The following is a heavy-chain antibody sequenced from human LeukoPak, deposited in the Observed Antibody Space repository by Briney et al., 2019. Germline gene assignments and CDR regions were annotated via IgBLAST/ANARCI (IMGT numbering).Heavy chain of an antibody. Sequence: GGSLRLSCAASGFTFSSYAMHWVRQAPGKGLEWVAVISYDGSNKYYADSVKGRFTISRDNSKNTLYLQMNSLRAEDTAVYYCARDLTGYYFDYWGQGTLVTGSS. CDR2: ISYDGSNK. J-gene: IGHJ4*02. CDR1: GFTFSSYA. V-gene: IGHV3-30-3*01. D-gene: IGHD3-10*01. CDR3: ARDLTGYYFDY.